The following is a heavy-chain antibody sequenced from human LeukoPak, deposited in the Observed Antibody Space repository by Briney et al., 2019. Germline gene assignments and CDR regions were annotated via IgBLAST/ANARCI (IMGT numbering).Heavy chain of an antibody. CDR3: ASSSYYYDSGSYSPLYYFDY. D-gene: IGHD3-10*01. J-gene: IGHJ4*02. Sequence: GGSLRLSCAASGFIFSSYTMHWVRQAPGKGLEWVSSISSGSSYIYYADSVKGRFTISRGNAKNSLYLQMNSLRAEDTAVYYCASSSYYYDSGSYSPLYYFDYWGQGTLVTVSS. V-gene: IGHV3-21*01. CDR2: ISSGSSYI. CDR1: GFIFSSYT.